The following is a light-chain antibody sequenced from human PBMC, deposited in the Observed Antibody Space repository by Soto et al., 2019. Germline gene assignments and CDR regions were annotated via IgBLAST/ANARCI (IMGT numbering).Light chain of an antibody. Sequence: DIVLTQAPLSSPVTLGQPASISFKSSQSLVHIDGNTYFSWLQQRPVQPPRLLIYKVSKRISGVPDRFNGSGAGTDFTLKISRVEAEDVGIYYRMQATPFPALTFGGGTKV. V-gene: IGKV2-24*01. CDR3: MQATPFPALT. J-gene: IGKJ4*01. CDR2: KVS. CDR1: QSLVHIDGNTY.